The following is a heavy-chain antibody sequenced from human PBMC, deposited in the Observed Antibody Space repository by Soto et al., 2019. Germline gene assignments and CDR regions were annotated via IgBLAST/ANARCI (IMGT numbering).Heavy chain of an antibody. V-gene: IGHV1-69*12. CDR3: ASEHNRLRGGIDY. D-gene: IGHD2-21*01. CDR2: IISFVGTA. CDR1: GGTFRDSP. J-gene: IGHJ4*02. Sequence: QVQLVQSGAEVKKPGSSVKVSCKASGGTFRDSPISWVRQAPGAGLEWMGGIISFVGTANYAQKFQGRVTISADDTTNTVYLEVDSLGSEDTAVYYCASEHNRLRGGIDYWGQGTRVIVSS.